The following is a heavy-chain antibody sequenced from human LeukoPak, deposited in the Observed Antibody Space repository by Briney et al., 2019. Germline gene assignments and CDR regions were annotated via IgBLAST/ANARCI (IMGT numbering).Heavy chain of an antibody. CDR2: IFYSGST. V-gene: IGHV4-59*01. CDR3: AITTGTSSFDAFDI. D-gene: IGHD1-1*01. CDR1: GCSISSYY. J-gene: IGHJ3*02. Sequence: VKPSETLSLTCTVSGCSISSYYWSWIRQPPGKGLEWIGYIFYSGSTNYNPSLKSRVTISVDTSKNQFSLKLSSVTAADTAVYYCAITTGTSSFDAFDIWGQGTMVTVSS.